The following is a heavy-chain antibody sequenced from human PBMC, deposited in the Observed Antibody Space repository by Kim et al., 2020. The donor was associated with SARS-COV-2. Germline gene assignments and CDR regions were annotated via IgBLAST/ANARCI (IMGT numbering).Heavy chain of an antibody. D-gene: IGHD1-7*01. CDR1: GFTFGDYA. CDR3: LQSITGTNLDGMDV. J-gene: IGHJ6*02. V-gene: IGHV3-49*03. Sequence: GGSLRLSCTASGFTFGDYAMSWFRQAPGKGLEWVGFIRSKAYGGTTEYAASVKGRFTISRDDSKSIAYLQMNSLKTEDTAVYYCLQSITGTNLDGMDVWGQGTTVTVSS. CDR2: IRSKAYGGTT.